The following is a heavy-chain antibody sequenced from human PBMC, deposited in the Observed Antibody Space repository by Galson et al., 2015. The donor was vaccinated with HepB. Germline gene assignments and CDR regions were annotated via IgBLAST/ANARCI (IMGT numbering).Heavy chain of an antibody. J-gene: IGHJ4*02. Sequence: SLRLSCAASGFTVSSNYMSWVRQAPGKGLEWVSVIYSGGSTYYADSVKGRFTISRDNSKNTLYLQMNSLRAEDTAVYHCASGYCSGGSCHLPLDYWGQGTLVTVSS. CDR3: ASGYCSGGSCHLPLDY. V-gene: IGHV3-53*01. CDR2: IYSGGST. D-gene: IGHD2-15*01. CDR1: GFTVSSNY.